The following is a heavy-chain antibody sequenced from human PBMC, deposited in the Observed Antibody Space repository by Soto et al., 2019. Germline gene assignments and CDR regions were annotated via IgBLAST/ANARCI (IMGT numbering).Heavy chain of an antibody. Sequence: SETLSLTCTVSGGSIRSYYWSWFRQSPGKRMEWIGYVHHSWGSSYNPSLQSRVAISLDTSKSQFSLKVTSVTATDTAVYYCARQGFGPLHGLVDVWGQGTTVTVS. D-gene: IGHD3-10*01. CDR2: VHHSWGS. CDR3: ARQGFGPLHGLVDV. V-gene: IGHV4-59*08. J-gene: IGHJ6*02. CDR1: GGSIRSYY.